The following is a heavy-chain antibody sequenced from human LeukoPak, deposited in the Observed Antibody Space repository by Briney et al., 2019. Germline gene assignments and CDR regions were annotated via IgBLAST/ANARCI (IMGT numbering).Heavy chain of an antibody. Sequence: SETLSLTCTVSGGSISSYYWSWVRQPPGKGLEWIAYISDIGSINYNPSLKSRVTISLDTSKNQLSLKLRSVTAADTAVYYCAGHHPRNTVDFWGQGTLVTVSS. CDR3: AGHHPRNTVDF. CDR2: ISDIGSI. CDR1: GGSISSYY. D-gene: IGHD2/OR15-2a*01. V-gene: IGHV4-59*08. J-gene: IGHJ4*02.